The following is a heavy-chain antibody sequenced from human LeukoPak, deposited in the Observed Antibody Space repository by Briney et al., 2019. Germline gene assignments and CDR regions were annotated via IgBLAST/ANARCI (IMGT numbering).Heavy chain of an antibody. Sequence: GGSLRLSCTASGFTFTTYGMNWVRQAPGKGLEWVSGISRDGGRTGYADSVQGRFTISRDNSRNSLHLQMNSLRVEDTAFYYCVKDSNYDFWSGYYKGFDNWGQGTLVTVSS. D-gene: IGHD3-3*01. CDR3: VKDSNYDFWSGYYKGFDN. J-gene: IGHJ4*02. CDR1: GFTFTTYG. V-gene: IGHV3-20*04. CDR2: ISRDGGRT.